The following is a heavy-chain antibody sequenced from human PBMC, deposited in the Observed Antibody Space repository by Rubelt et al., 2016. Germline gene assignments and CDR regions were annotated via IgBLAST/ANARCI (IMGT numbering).Heavy chain of an antibody. CDR1: GYTFTSYG. CDR3: ARVYDSSGFPFGG. Sequence: QVQLVQSGAEVMKPGASVKVSCKASGYTFTSYGISWVRQAPGQGLEWMGWISAYNGNTKFAHKLRGRVTMTTDTSTSLAYMELRSLRSDGTAVYYCARVYDSSGFPFGGWGQGTLVTVSS. CDR2: ISAYNGNT. J-gene: IGHJ1*01. V-gene: IGHV1-18*01. D-gene: IGHD3-22*01.